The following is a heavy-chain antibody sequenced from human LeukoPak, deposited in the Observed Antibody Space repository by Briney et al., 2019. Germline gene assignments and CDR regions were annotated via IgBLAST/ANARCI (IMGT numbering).Heavy chain of an antibody. CDR1: GFTFDDYA. V-gene: IGHV3-9*01. J-gene: IGHJ6*02. Sequence: PGGSLRLSCAASGFTFDDYAMHWVRQAPGKGLECVSGISWNSGSIGYADSVKGRFTISRDNAKNSLYLQMHSLRAEDTAVYYCARASAGDWHPYDMDVWGQGTTVTVSS. CDR2: ISWNSGSI. D-gene: IGHD2-21*02. CDR3: ARASAGDWHPYDMDV.